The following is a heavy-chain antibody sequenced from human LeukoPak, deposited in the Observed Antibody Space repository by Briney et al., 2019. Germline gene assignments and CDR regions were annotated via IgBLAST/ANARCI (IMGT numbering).Heavy chain of an antibody. CDR3: ARGMRYYDILTGYPKSYYFDY. J-gene: IGHJ4*02. CDR1: GFTFSSYG. CDR2: ISYDGSNK. D-gene: IGHD3-9*01. V-gene: IGHV3-30*03. Sequence: PGGSLRLSCAASGFTFSSYGMHWVRQAPGKGLEWVAVISYDGSNKYYADSVKGRFTISRDNSKNTLYLQMNSLRAEDTAVYYCARGMRYYDILTGYPKSYYFDYWGQGTLVTVSS.